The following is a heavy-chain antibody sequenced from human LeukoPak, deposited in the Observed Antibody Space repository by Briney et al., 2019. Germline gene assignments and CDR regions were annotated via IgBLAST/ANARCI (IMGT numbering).Heavy chain of an antibody. CDR1: GNSISSGDNY. V-gene: IGHV4-61*02. Sequence: SETLSLTCTVSGNSISSGDNYWSWIRQPAGKGLEWIGRIYTSGSTNYNPSLKSRVTISGDTSKNQLSLRLSSVTAADTAVYYCARASYSYDINGWVPFDYWGQGTLVTVSS. CDR2: IYTSGST. D-gene: IGHD3-22*01. J-gene: IGHJ4*02. CDR3: ARASYSYDINGWVPFDY.